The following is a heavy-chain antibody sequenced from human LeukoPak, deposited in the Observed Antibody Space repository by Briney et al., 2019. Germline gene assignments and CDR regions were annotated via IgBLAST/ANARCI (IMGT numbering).Heavy chain of an antibody. J-gene: IGHJ6*03. CDR2: ISGGGGTT. D-gene: IGHD3-22*01. CDR3: AKSPRGDTSGYDFYYYMDV. V-gene: IGHV3-23*01. CDR1: GFTVSSNY. Sequence: GGSLRLSCAASGFTVSSNYMSWVRQAPGKGLEWVSSISGGGGTTYYADSVKGRFTISRDNSKNTLYLQMSSLRSEDTALYYCAKSPRGDTSGYDFYYYMDVWGKGTTVTVSS.